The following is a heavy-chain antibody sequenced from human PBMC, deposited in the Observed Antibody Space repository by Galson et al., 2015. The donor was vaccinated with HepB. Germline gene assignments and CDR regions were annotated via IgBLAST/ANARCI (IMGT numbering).Heavy chain of an antibody. J-gene: IGHJ5*02. CDR2: IIPIFGTA. CDR1: GGTFSSYA. Sequence: SCKASGGTFSSYAISWVRQAPGQGLEWMGGIIPIFGTANYAQKFQGRVTITADESTSTAYMELSSLRSEDTAVYYCARDPTRELLWFRVGAGWFDPWGQGTLVTVSS. V-gene: IGHV1-69*01. D-gene: IGHD3-10*01. CDR3: ARDPTRELLWFRVGAGWFDP.